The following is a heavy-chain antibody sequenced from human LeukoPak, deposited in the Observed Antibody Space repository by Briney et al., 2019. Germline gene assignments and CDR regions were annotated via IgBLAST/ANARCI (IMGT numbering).Heavy chain of an antibody. J-gene: IGHJ6*03. V-gene: IGHV4-59*12. CDR3: ARADTYYYMEV. CDR1: GGSIGSDY. CDR2: IYNSGST. Sequence: SETLSLTCTVSGGSIGSDYWSWIRQPPGKGLEWIGYIYNSGSTNYNPSLRSRVTISEDTSKSQFSLNVRSVTAADTAVYYCARADTYYYMEVWGKGTTVTVSS.